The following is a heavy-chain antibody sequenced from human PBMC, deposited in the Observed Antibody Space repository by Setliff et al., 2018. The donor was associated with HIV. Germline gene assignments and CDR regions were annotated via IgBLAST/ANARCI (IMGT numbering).Heavy chain of an antibody. CDR3: ANRLYYYDSSGSLREEGFDP. CDR1: GGSVTNTKSY. Sequence: LSLTCTVSGGSVTNTKSYWGWIRQPPGKGLEWIASISHSGNTYYNPSLNSRVTISLDTSKNQFSLKLTSVTAADTAVYYCANRLYYYDSSGSLREEGFDPWGQGTLVTVSS. D-gene: IGHD3-22*01. V-gene: IGHV4-39*01. CDR2: ISHSGNT. J-gene: IGHJ5*02.